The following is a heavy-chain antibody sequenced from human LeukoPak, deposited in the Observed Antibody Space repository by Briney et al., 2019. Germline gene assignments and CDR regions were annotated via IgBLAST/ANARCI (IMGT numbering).Heavy chain of an antibody. D-gene: IGHD3-9*01. CDR1: GFTFSTYW. Sequence: GGSLRLSCAASGFTFSTYWMTWVRQAPGKGLDWVANIKQDGSEKYYVDSVKGRFTVSRDNGKNSLYLQMNSLRAEDTAVYYCARDEGILTAYYFHWGQGTLVTVSS. J-gene: IGHJ4*02. V-gene: IGHV3-7*03. CDR3: ARDEGILTAYYFH. CDR2: IKQDGSEK.